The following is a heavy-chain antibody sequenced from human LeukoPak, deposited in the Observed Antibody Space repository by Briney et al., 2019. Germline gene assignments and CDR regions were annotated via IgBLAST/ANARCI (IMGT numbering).Heavy chain of an antibody. CDR2: IYYSGST. CDR3: ARVNGGGNSDDGGIFDY. Sequence: SETLSLTCTVSGGSISSSSYYWGWIRQPPGKGLEWIGSIYYSGSTYYNPSLKSRVTISVDTSKNQFSLKLSSVTAADTAVYYCARVNGGGNSDDGGIFDYWGQGTLVTVSS. D-gene: IGHD4-23*01. J-gene: IGHJ4*02. V-gene: IGHV4-39*07. CDR1: GGSISSSSYY.